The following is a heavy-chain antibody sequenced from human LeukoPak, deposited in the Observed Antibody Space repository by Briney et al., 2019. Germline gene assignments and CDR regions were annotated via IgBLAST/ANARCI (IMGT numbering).Heavy chain of an antibody. V-gene: IGHV3-7*03. CDR2: IKLDGSEI. CDR1: GFTFNNYW. J-gene: IGHJ5*02. CDR3: ARGSYYDSSGYYWTNTNWFDP. Sequence: GGSLRLSCAVSGFTFNNYWMSWVRQAPGKGLEWVANIKLDGSEIYYGDSVKGRFTISGDNAKNSLYLQMNSLRTEDTAVYYCARGSYYDSSGYYWTNTNWFDPWGQGTLVTVSS. D-gene: IGHD3-22*01.